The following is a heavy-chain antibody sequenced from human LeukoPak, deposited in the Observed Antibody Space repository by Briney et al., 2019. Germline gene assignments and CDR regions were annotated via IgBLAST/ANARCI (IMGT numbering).Heavy chain of an antibody. CDR2: IYSGGST. Sequence: PGVSLRLSCAASGFTVSSNYMSWVRQAPGKGLEWVSVIYSGGSTYYADSVKGRLTISRDNSKNTLYLQMNSLRAEDTAVYYCARVDYDSSGYYLDYWGQGTLVTVSS. CDR1: GFTVSSNY. CDR3: ARVDYDSSGYYLDY. V-gene: IGHV3-53*01. J-gene: IGHJ4*02. D-gene: IGHD3-22*01.